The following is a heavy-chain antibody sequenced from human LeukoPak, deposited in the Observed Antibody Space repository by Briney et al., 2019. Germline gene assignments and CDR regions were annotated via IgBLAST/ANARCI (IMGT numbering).Heavy chain of an antibody. J-gene: IGHJ3*02. CDR3: ARLSSGWYLGAFDI. D-gene: IGHD6-19*01. CDR1: GYSFTSCW. CDR2: IHPGDSDT. V-gene: IGHV5-51*01. Sequence: GESLKISCKGSGYSFTSCWIGWVRQMPGKGLECMGIIHPGDSDTTYSPSFQGQVTISADKSIRTAYLQWNSLKASDTAMYYCARLSSGWYLGAFDIWGQGTMVTVSS.